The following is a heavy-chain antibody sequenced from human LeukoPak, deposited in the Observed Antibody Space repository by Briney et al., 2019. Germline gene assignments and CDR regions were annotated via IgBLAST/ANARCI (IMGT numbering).Heavy chain of an antibody. CDR1: GGTFSSYT. CDR3: ARGGGYDYGMDYYYGMDV. D-gene: IGHD5-12*01. V-gene: IGHV1-69*08. Sequence: SVKVPCKASGGTFSSYTISWVRQAPGQGLEWMGRIIPILGTANYAQTFQGRVTITADKSTSTAYMELSSLRSEDTAVYYCARGGGYDYGMDYYYGMDVWGQGTTVTVSS. CDR2: IIPILGTA. J-gene: IGHJ6*02.